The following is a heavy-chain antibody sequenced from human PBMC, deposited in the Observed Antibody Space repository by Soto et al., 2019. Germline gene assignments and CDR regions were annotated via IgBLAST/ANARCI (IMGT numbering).Heavy chain of an antibody. CDR2: IIPIFGTA. V-gene: IGHV1-69*06. J-gene: IGHJ5*02. CDR1: GGTFSSYA. CDR3: ACYYDSRFDP. D-gene: IGHD3-22*01. Sequence: GASVKVSCKASGGTFSSYAISWVRQAPGQGLEFMGGIIPIFGTANYAQKLRGRVTITADKSTSTAYMGLSSLRSEDTAVYCCACYYDSRFDPWGQGTLVTVAS.